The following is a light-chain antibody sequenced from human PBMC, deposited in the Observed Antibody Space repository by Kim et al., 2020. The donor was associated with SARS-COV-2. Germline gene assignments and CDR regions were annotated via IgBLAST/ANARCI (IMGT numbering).Light chain of an antibody. CDR1: QNVSGT. Sequence: LSVSAGGRATLTCRASQNVSGTLAWYQQKPGQAPRLLIYSATNRATGVPGRFSGSGSGTEFTLTINKLQSEDFAVYYCQQFHDWYSFGQGTKLEI. J-gene: IGKJ2*03. CDR2: SAT. V-gene: IGKV3-15*01. CDR3: QQFHDWYS.